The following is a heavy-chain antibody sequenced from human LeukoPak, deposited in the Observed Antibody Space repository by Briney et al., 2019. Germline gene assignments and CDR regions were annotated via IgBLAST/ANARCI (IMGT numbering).Heavy chain of an antibody. J-gene: IGHJ6*03. V-gene: IGHV3-23*01. CDR2: LSGSDGGT. CDR3: AKEGDRYYHYYMDV. CDR1: GFTFSSYV. D-gene: IGHD2-21*02. Sequence: GGSLRPSCAASGFTFSSYVMSWVRQAPGKGLEWVSSLSGSDGGTYYADSVKGRFTISRDNSKNTLYLHMNSLRAEDTAIYYCAKEGDRYYHYYMDVWGEGTTVTVSS.